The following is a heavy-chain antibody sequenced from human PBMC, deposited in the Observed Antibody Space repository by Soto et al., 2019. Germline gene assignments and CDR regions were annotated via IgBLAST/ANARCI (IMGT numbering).Heavy chain of an antibody. D-gene: IGHD5-18*01. CDR3: AKDPNRYSYGQLFDY. CDR1: GFTFSSYA. Sequence: PGGSLRLSCAASGFTFSSYAMSWVRQAPGKGLEWVSAISGSGGSTYYADSAKGRFTISRDNSKNTLYLQMNSLRAEDTAVYYCAKDPNRYSYGQLFDYWGQGTLVTVSS. V-gene: IGHV3-23*01. J-gene: IGHJ4*02. CDR2: ISGSGGST.